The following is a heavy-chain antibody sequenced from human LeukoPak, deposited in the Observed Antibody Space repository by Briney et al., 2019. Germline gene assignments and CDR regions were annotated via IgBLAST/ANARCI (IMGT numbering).Heavy chain of an antibody. Sequence: PGGSLRLSCAASGFTFSSYGMHWVRQAPGKGLEWVAVIWYDGSSKYYADSVKGRFTISRDNSKNTLYLQMNSLRAEDTAVYYCANEPRGAFDIWGQGTMVTVSS. J-gene: IGHJ3*02. D-gene: IGHD3-10*01. V-gene: IGHV3-33*06. CDR1: GFTFSSYG. CDR2: IWYDGSSK. CDR3: ANEPRGAFDI.